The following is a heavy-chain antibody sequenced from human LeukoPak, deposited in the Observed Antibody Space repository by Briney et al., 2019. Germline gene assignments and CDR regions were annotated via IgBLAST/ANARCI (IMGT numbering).Heavy chain of an antibody. D-gene: IGHD6-6*01. Sequence: ASVKVSCKASGYSFTSYYMHWVRQAPGQGLEWMGWINPNSGGTNYAQKFQGRVTMTRDTSISTAYMELSRLRSDDTAVYYCARDGHSSSSGDAFDIWGQGTMVTVSS. CDR2: INPNSGGT. CDR3: ARDGHSSSSGDAFDI. V-gene: IGHV1-2*02. J-gene: IGHJ3*02. CDR1: GYSFTSYY.